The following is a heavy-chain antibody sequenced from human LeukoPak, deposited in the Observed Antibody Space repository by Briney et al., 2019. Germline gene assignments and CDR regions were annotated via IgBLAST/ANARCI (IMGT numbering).Heavy chain of an antibody. CDR1: GFTFSSYS. CDR3: ARDYSSESWFDP. D-gene: IGHD6-19*01. Sequence: GGPLRLSCAASGFTFSSYSMNWVRQAPGKGLEWVSSISSSSSYIYYADSVKGRFTISRDNAKNSLYLQKNSLRAEDTAVYYCARDYSSESWFDPWGQGTLVTVSS. V-gene: IGHV3-21*01. J-gene: IGHJ5*02. CDR2: ISSSSSYI.